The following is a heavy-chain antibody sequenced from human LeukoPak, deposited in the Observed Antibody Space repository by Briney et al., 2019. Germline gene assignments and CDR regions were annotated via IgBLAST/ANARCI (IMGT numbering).Heavy chain of an antibody. CDR2: INPNSGAT. J-gene: IGHJ5*02. CDR3: SRDGGWYQLLWWFDP. CDR1: GYTFTGYY. V-gene: IGHV1-2*02. Sequence: ASVKVSCKASGYTFTGYYMHWVRQAPGRGLEWMGWINPNSGATKYAQKFQGRVTMTRDTSISTAYMEVSRLRFDDTAVYYCSRDGGWYQLLWWFDPWGHGTLVTVSS. D-gene: IGHD2-2*01.